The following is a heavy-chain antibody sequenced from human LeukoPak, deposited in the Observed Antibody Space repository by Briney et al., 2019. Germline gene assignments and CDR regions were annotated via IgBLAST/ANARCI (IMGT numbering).Heavy chain of an antibody. J-gene: IGHJ4*02. CDR1: GFTFSSYG. CDR2: IRYDGSNK. D-gene: IGHD6-13*01. CDR3: ARSSAAADYYFDY. Sequence: PGGSLRLSCAASGFTFSSYGMHWVRQAPGKGLEWVAFIRYDGSNKYYADSVKGRFTISRDNSKNTLYLQMNSLRAEDTAVYYCARSSAAADYYFDYWGQGTLVTVSS. V-gene: IGHV3-30*02.